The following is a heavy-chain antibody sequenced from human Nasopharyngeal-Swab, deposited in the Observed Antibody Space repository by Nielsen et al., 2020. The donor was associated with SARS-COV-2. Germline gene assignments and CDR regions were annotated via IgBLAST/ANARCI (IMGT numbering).Heavy chain of an antibody. V-gene: IGHV4-34*01. D-gene: IGHD3-16*02. CDR3: ARATYYDYVWGSYRPGAFDI. J-gene: IGHJ3*02. CDR2: INHSGST. Sequence: WIRQPPGKGLEWIGEINHSGSTNYNPSFKSRVTISVDTSKNQFSLKLSSVTAADTAVYYCARATYYDYVWGSYRPGAFDIWGQGTMVTVSS.